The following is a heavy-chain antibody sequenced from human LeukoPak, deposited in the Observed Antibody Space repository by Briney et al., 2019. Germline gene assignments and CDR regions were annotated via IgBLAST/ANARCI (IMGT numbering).Heavy chain of an antibody. CDR3: ARDLPPPTN. Sequence: SETLSLTCTVSGGSISSGSYYWSWIRQPAGKGLEWIGRIYTSGSTNYNPSLKSRVTMSVDTSKNQFSLNLSSVPAADTAVYYCARDLPPPTNWGQGTLVTVSS. J-gene: IGHJ4*02. CDR2: IYTSGST. V-gene: IGHV4-61*02. D-gene: IGHD5-12*01. CDR1: GGSISSGSYY.